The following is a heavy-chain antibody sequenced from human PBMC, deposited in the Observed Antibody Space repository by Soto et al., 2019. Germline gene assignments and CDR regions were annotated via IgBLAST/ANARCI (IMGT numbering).Heavy chain of an antibody. CDR2: IYYSGST. CDR1: GGSISSSSYY. V-gene: IGHV4-39*07. Sequence: SETLSLTCTVSGGSISSSSYYWGWIRQPPGKGLEWIGSIYYSGSTYYNPSLKSRVTISVDTSKNQFSLKLSSVTAADTAVYYCARVAVGTDCSSTSCYLGAFDIWGQGTMVTVSS. D-gene: IGHD2-2*01. J-gene: IGHJ3*02. CDR3: ARVAVGTDCSSTSCYLGAFDI.